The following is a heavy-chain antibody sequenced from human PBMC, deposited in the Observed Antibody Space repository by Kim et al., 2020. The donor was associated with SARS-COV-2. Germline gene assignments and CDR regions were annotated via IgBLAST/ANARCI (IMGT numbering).Heavy chain of an antibody. J-gene: IGHJ5*02. Sequence: GGSLRLSCAASGFSFSTYGMNWLRQAPGKGLEWVAYISGSASNVIHYKDSVRGRFTISRDNAKNSLFLQMNSLSDEDTAIYYCARGHLNLDNWFDPWGQGTLVSVSA. CDR1: GFSFSTYG. V-gene: IGHV3-48*02. CDR2: ISGSASNVI. CDR3: ARGHLNLDNWFDP.